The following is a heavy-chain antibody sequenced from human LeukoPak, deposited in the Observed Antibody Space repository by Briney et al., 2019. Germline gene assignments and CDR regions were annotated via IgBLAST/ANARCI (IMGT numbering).Heavy chain of an antibody. CDR2: ISGSGGST. V-gene: IGHV3-23*01. Sequence: GGSLRLSCAASGFTFSSYAMSWVSQAPGKGLEWVSAISGSGGSTYYADSVKGRFTISRDNSKNTLYLQMNSLRAEDTAVYYCAKGSASAAAGNYFDYWGQGTLVTVSS. J-gene: IGHJ4*02. CDR1: GFTFSSYA. D-gene: IGHD6-13*01. CDR3: AKGSASAAAGNYFDY.